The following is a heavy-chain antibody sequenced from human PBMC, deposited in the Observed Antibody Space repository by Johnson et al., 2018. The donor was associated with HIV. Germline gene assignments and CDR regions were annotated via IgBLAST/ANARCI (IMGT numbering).Heavy chain of an antibody. CDR3: AREGFSGTYFSAFDI. CDR1: VFTFSDYY. Sequence: QVQLVESGGGLVKPGGSLRLSCAASVFTFSDYYMTWIRQAPGKGLEWISYISKSGSTIYYADSVKGRFTISRDNAKNSLYLQVHSFRVEDTAVYYCAREGFSGTYFSAFDIWGRGTMVTVSS. CDR2: ISKSGSTI. V-gene: IGHV3-11*04. D-gene: IGHD1-1*01. J-gene: IGHJ3*02.